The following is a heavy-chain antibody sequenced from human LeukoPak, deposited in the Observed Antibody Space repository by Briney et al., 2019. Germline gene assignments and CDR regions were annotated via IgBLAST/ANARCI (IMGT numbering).Heavy chain of an antibody. J-gene: IGHJ4*02. V-gene: IGHV4-39*01. D-gene: IGHD1-14*01. CDR3: ARLGIAGLQDFDY. CDR1: GGSISSSDHY. Sequence: SETLSLTCNVSGGSISSSDHYWGWIRQPPGEGLEWIGSIYYSGSTYYNPSLKSRVIISVDTSKNQFSLKLSSVTAADTAVYYCARLGIAGLQDFDYWGQGTLVTVSS. CDR2: IYYSGST.